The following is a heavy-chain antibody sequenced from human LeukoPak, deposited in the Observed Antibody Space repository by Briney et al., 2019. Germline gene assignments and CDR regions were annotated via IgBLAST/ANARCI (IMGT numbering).Heavy chain of an antibody. D-gene: IGHD3-22*01. CDR3: ARDDDVYYYDSSGYLVY. V-gene: IGHV3-33*01. J-gene: IGHJ4*02. CDR2: IWYDGSNK. Sequence: GGSLRLSCAASGFTFSSYGMHWVRQAPGKGLEGVAVIWYDGSNKYYADSVKGRFTISRDNSKNTLYLQMNSLRAEATAVYYCARDDDVYYYDSSGYLVYWGQGTLVTVSS. CDR1: GFTFSSYG.